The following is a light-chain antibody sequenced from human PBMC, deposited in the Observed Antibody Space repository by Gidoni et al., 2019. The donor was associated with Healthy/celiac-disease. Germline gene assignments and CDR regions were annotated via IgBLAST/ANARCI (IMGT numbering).Light chain of an antibody. CDR2: LGS. V-gene: IGKV2-28*01. Sequence: DIVMTQSPLSLPVTPGEPASISCRSSQSLLHSNGYNYLDWYLQKQGQSPQLLIYLGSNRASGVPDRFSGSGSGKDFTLKISRVEAEDVGVYYCMQALQTSWTFGQGTKVEIK. CDR1: QSLLHSNGYNY. J-gene: IGKJ1*01. CDR3: MQALQTSWT.